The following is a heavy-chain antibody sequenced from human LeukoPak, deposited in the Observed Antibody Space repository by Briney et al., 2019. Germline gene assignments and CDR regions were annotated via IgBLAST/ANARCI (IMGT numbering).Heavy chain of an antibody. CDR3: AREDNVWNLLYNYYMDV. Sequence: PGGSLRLPCAASGFTFSDYYMTWIRQTPGKGLEWLAHIDVRGDTILYADSVRGRFTISRDSANNSLHLQMNGLRAEDTAVYYCAREDNVWNLLYNYYMDVWGKGTTVTVSS. CDR1: GFTFSDYY. J-gene: IGHJ6*03. CDR2: IDVRGDTI. V-gene: IGHV3-11*01. D-gene: IGHD1-1*01.